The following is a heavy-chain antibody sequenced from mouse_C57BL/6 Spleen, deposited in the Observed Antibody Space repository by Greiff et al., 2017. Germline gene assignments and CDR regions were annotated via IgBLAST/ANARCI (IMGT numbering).Heavy chain of an antibody. CDR3: ARACYSNYGGFDY. J-gene: IGHJ2*01. V-gene: IGHV2-2*01. CDR1: GFSLTSYG. CDR2: IWSGGST. Sequence: QVQLQQSGPGLVQPSQSLSITCTVSGFSLTSYGVHWVRQSPGKGLEWLGVIWSGGSTDYNAAFISRLSISKDNSKSQVFFTMTSLHADDTAIYYCARACYSNYGGFDYWGQGTTLTVSS. D-gene: IGHD2-5*01.